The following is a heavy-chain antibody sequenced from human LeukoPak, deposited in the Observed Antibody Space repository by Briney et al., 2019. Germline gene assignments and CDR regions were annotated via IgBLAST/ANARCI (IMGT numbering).Heavy chain of an antibody. D-gene: IGHD1-26*01. Sequence: PGGSLRLSCAASGFTFSSTGMHWVRQAPGKGLEWVSFISYDGSIKYYAGSVRGRFSISRDNSKNTLYLQMNSLRAEDTAVYYCAKGGKWDVTPFDYWGQGTLVTVSS. CDR2: ISYDGSIK. V-gene: IGHV3-30*18. CDR3: AKGGKWDVTPFDY. CDR1: GFTFSSTG. J-gene: IGHJ4*02.